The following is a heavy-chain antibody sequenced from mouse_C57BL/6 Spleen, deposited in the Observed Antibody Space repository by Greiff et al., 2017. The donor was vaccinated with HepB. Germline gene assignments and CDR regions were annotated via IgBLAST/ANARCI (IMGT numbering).Heavy chain of an antibody. V-gene: IGHV1-81*01. D-gene: IGHD2-2*01. CDR2: IYPRSGNT. CDR3: ARDGYDGGGDY. CDR1: GYTFTSYG. J-gene: IGHJ2*01. Sequence: VQLVESGAELARPGASVKLSCKASGYTFTSYGISWVKQRTGQGLEWIGEIYPRSGNTYYNEKFKGKATLTADKSSSTAYMELRSLTSEDSAVYFCARDGYDGGGDYWGQGTTLTVSS.